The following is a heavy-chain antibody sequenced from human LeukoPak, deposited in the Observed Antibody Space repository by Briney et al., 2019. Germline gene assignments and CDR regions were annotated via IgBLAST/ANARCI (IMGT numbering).Heavy chain of an antibody. V-gene: IGHV1-24*01. CDR3: ATGESPAALLDY. J-gene: IGHJ4*02. Sequence: ASMKVSCKVSGYTLTELSMHWVRQAPGKGLEWMGGFDPEDGETIYAQKFQGRVTMTEDTSTDTAYMELSSLRSEDTAVYYCATGESPAALLDYWGQGTLVTVSS. CDR1: GYTLTELS. D-gene: IGHD3-10*01. CDR2: FDPEDGET.